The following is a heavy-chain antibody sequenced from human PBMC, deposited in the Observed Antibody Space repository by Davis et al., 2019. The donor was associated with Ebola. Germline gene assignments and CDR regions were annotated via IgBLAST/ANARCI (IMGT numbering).Heavy chain of an antibody. D-gene: IGHD1-26*01. CDR2: IRSKANSYAT. V-gene: IGHV3-73*01. CDR1: GFTFSGSA. CDR3: SRGGGSYHTDDY. Sequence: GESLKISCAASGFTFSGSAMHWVRQASGKGLAWVGRIRSKANSYATAYAASVKGRFTISRDDSKNTAYLQMNSLKTEDTAVYYCSRGGGSYHTDDYWGQGTLVTVSS. J-gene: IGHJ4*02.